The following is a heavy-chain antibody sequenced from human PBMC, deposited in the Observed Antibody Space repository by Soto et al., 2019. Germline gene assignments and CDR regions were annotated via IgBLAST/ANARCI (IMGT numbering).Heavy chain of an antibody. D-gene: IGHD1-26*01. CDR1: GFTVSSYA. CDR3: AKDKEGSGGSSYGMDV. Sequence: GGSLRLSCAASGFTVSSYAMSWVRQAPGKGLEWVSYISGSGGTTNYADSVKGRFTISRDSSRNTLYLQMSSLRAEDTAVYFCAKDKEGSGGSSYGMDVWGQGTTVTVSS. V-gene: IGHV3-23*01. CDR2: ISGSGGTT. J-gene: IGHJ6*02.